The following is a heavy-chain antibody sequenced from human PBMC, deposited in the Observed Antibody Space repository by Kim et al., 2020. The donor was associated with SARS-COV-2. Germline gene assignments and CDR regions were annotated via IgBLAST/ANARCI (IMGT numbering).Heavy chain of an antibody. CDR1: GFTFSSYG. V-gene: IGHV3-30*18. CDR3: AKSGPPLIYSSGWYEGDYFDY. J-gene: IGHJ4*02. Sequence: GGSLRLSCAASGFTFSSYGMHWVRQAPGKGLEWVAVISYDGSNKYYADSVKGRFTISRDNSKNTLYLQMNSLRAEDTAVYYCAKSGPPLIYSSGWYEGDYFDYWGQGTLVTVSS. CDR2: ISYDGSNK. D-gene: IGHD6-19*01.